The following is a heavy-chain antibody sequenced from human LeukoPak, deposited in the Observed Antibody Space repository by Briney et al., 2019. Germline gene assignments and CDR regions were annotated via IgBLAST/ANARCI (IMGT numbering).Heavy chain of an antibody. Sequence: LSGGSLRLSYAASGFTLSDYEMNWVRQAPGKGLEWVSYISSGGETIYYADSVKGRFTISRDNAKNSLYLQMNSLRVEDTAVYYCARRFDLWGRGTLVTVSS. J-gene: IGHJ2*01. CDR2: ISSGGETI. CDR3: ARRFDL. V-gene: IGHV3-48*03. CDR1: GFTLSDYE.